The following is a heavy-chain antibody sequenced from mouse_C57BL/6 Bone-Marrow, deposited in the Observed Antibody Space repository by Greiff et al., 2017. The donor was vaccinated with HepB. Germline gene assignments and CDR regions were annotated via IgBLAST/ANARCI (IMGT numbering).Heavy chain of an antibody. CDR3: ARDKGKTGTRAMDY. Sequence: EVKLVESGPGLVKPSQSLSLTCSVTGYSITSGYYWNWIRQFPGNTLEWMGYISYDGSNNYNPSLKTRISITRDTSKNQFFLKLNSVTTEDTATYYCARDKGKTGTRAMDYWGQGTSVTVSS. J-gene: IGHJ4*01. D-gene: IGHD4-1*01. CDR2: ISYDGSN. CDR1: GYSITSGYY. V-gene: IGHV3-6*01.